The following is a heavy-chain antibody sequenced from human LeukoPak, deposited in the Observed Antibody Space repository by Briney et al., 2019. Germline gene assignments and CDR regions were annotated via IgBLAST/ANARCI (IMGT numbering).Heavy chain of an antibody. CDR2: INTDGSNT. J-gene: IGHJ4*02. D-gene: IGHD6-6*01. Sequence: GGSLRLSCAASGLTLSSYWMHWVRQVPGKGLVWVSRINTDGSNTAYADSVKGRFTISRDNAKNTLYLQMNSLSAEDTAVFYCARGYSSSYRIDYWGQGTLVTVSS. CDR3: ARGYSSSYRIDY. CDR1: GLTLSSYW. V-gene: IGHV3-74*01.